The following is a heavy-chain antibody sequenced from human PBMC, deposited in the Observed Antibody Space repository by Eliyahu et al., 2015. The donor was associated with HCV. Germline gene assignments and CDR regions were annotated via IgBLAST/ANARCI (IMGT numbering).Heavy chain of an antibody. CDR3: ARGIGSRGVAPPRRWFDP. CDR1: GGSFSGYY. V-gene: IGHV4-34*01. D-gene: IGHD3-10*01. Sequence: QVQLQQWGAGLLKPSETLSLTCAVYGGSFSGYYWSWIRQPPGKGLEWIGEINHSGSTNYNPSPKSRVTISVDTSKNQFSLKLSSVTAADTAVYYCARGIGSRGVAPPRRWFDPWGQGTLVTVSS. CDR2: INHSGST. J-gene: IGHJ5*02.